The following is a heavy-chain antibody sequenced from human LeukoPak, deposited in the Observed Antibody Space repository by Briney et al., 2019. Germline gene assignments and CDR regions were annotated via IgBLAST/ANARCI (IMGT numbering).Heavy chain of an antibody. Sequence: ASVKVSCKASGYTFTSYGISWMRQAPGQGLEWVGWISAYNGNTNYAQKLQGRVTMTTDTSTSTAYMELRSLRSDDTAVYYCAREYSSGSNWFDPWGQGTLVTVSS. D-gene: IGHD6-19*01. CDR3: AREYSSGSNWFDP. V-gene: IGHV1-18*01. CDR2: ISAYNGNT. J-gene: IGHJ5*02. CDR1: GYTFTSYG.